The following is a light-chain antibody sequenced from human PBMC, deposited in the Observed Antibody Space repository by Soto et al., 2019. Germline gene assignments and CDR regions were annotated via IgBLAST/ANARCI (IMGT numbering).Light chain of an antibody. CDR1: QSISSY. J-gene: IGKJ4*01. Sequence: EAVLTQSPATLSLSPGERATLSCRASQSISSYLAWYQQKPGQAPRLLIYDASNRATGIPARFSGSGSGTDFTLTISCLEPEDFAVYYCQHRDWLFGGGTKVEI. V-gene: IGKV3-11*01. CDR2: DAS. CDR3: QHRDWL.